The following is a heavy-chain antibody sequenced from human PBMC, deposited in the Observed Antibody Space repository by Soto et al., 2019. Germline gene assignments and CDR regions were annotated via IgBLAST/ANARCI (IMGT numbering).Heavy chain of an antibody. CDR3: ARDAAVAGTWYEYFQH. Sequence: QVQLVQSGAEVKKPGSSVKVSCKASGGTFSSYAISWVRQAPGQGLEWMGGIIPIFGTANYAQKFQGRVTITADESTSTAYMELSSLRSEDTAVYYCARDAAVAGTWYEYFQHWGQGTLVTVSS. V-gene: IGHV1-69*12. CDR1: GGTFSSYA. J-gene: IGHJ1*01. CDR2: IIPIFGTA. D-gene: IGHD6-19*01.